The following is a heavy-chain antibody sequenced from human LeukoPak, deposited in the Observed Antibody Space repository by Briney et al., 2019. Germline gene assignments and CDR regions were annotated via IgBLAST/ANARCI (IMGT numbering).Heavy chain of an antibody. J-gene: IGHJ5*02. CDR2: ITSSSSYI. V-gene: IGHV3-21*01. D-gene: IGHD4/OR15-4a*01. CDR3: ARIPNSANFPNWFDP. CDR1: GFTFSSYS. Sequence: PGGSLRLSCAASGFTFSSYSMNWVRQAPGKGLEWVSSITSSSSYIYYADSVKGRFTISRDNVKNSLYLQMNSLRAEDTAVYYCARIPNSANFPNWFDPWGQGTLVTVSS.